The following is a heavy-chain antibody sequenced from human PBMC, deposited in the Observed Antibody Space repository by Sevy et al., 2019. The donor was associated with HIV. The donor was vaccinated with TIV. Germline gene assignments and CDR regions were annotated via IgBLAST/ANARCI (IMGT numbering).Heavy chain of an antibody. D-gene: IGHD5-12*01. Sequence: GGSLRLSCSASGFPFSNYGMHWVRQAPGKGLEWVAFMRYDGTNIYYADSVKGRFTISRDNSENMLYLQMNSLRVEDTAVYHCANLHLVYDRGGFGVWGQGTMVSVSS. CDR2: MRYDGTNI. CDR1: GFPFSNYG. CDR3: ANLHLVYDRGGFGV. J-gene: IGHJ3*01. V-gene: IGHV3-30*02.